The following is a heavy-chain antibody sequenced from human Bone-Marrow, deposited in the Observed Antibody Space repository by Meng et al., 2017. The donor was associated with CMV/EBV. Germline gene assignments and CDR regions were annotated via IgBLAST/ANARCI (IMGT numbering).Heavy chain of an antibody. D-gene: IGHD1-7*01. V-gene: IGHV4-4*07. J-gene: IGHJ2*01. CDR3: ARRALGRTTSSYFYH. Sequence: TLETSDTMCRVCGFFIGSLIWYWLRETGRQGVKWMGRIGKSGNTNSTTSLQSRVTMSTDTSKNPFSQKLRTLTAADTAVYYFARRALGRTTSSYFYHWGRGTMVTVSS. CDR1: GFFIGSLI. CDR2: IGKSGNT.